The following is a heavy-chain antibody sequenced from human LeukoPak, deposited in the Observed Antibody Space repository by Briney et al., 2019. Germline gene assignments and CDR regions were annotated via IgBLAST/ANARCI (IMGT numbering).Heavy chain of an antibody. CDR1: GFTVSNNY. V-gene: IGHV3-66*01. J-gene: IGHJ4*02. D-gene: IGHD6-19*01. CDR3: ARGPRIPVAGTYFDY. CDR2: IYSGGST. Sequence: GGSLRLSCAASGFTVSNNYMNWVRQAPGKGLEWASIIYSGGSTYYANSVRDRFTISRDNSKNTVYLQMNSLRAEDTAVYYCARGPRIPVAGTYFDYWGQGTLVTVSS.